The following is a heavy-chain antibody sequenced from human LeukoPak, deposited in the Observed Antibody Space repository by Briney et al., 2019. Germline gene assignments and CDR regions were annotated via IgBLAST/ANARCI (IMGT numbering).Heavy chain of an antibody. CDR3: ARLRAAAGYYGMDV. V-gene: IGHV4-4*07. CDR2: IYTSGST. CDR1: GGSISSYY. Sequence: SETLSLTCTVSGGSISSYYWSWIRQPAGKGLEWIGRIYTSGSTNYNPSLKSRVTISVDTSKNQFSLKLSSVTAADTAVYYCARLRAAAGYYGMDVWGQGTTVTVSS. D-gene: IGHD6-13*01. J-gene: IGHJ6*02.